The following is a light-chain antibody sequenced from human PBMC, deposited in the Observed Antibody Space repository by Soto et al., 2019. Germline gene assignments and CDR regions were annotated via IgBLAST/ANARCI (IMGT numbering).Light chain of an antibody. CDR1: QRVSSAY. V-gene: IGKV3-20*01. J-gene: IGKJ5*01. CDR3: QQYGSSIT. CDR2: GAS. Sequence: EIVLTQSPGTLSLSPGEGATLFCRASQRVSSAYLAWYQQKPGQAPRLLIYGASSRATGIPDRFSGSGSGTDFTLTLSRLKSEDFAVYYCQQYGSSITFGQGTRLEIE.